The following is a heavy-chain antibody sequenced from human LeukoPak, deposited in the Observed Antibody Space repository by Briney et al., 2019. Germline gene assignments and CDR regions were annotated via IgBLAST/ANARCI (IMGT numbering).Heavy chain of an antibody. CDR3: ARGEIQLWLRGYYYYGMDV. V-gene: IGHV1-8*01. J-gene: IGHJ6*02. CDR2: MNPNSGNT. D-gene: IGHD5-18*01. CDR1: GYTFTSHD. Sequence: APVKVSCKASGYTFTSHDINWVRQATGQGLEWMGWMNPNSGNTGYAQKFQGRVTMTRNTSISTAYMELSSLRSEDTAVYYCARGEIQLWLRGYYYYGMDVWGQGTTVTVSS.